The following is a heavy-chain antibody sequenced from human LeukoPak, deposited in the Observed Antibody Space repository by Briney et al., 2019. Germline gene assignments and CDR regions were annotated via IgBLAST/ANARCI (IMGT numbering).Heavy chain of an antibody. CDR1: GFTFSSYG. Sequence: RSGGSLRLSCAASGFTFSSYGMHWVRQAPGKGLEWVSAISGSGGSTYYADSVKGRFTISRDNSKNTLYLQMNSLRAEDTAVYYCAKEGSDFWNSIYYYYMDVWGKGTTVTVSS. CDR3: AKEGSDFWNSIYYYYMDV. V-gene: IGHV3-23*01. J-gene: IGHJ6*03. CDR2: ISGSGGST. D-gene: IGHD3-3*01.